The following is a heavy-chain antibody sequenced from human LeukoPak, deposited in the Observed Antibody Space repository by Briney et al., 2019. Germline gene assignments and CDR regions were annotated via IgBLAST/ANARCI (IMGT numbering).Heavy chain of an antibody. J-gene: IGHJ4*02. D-gene: IGHD3-10*01. CDR3: ARDPLYGSGSYYSYYFDY. CDR1: GYTFTGYY. Sequence: ASVKVSCKASGYTFTGYYIHWVRQAPGQGLEWMGWINPNSGGTNYAQKFQGRVTMTRDTSISTAYMELSRLRSDDTAVYYCARDPLYGSGSYYSYYFDYWGQGILVTVSS. V-gene: IGHV1-2*02. CDR2: INPNSGGT.